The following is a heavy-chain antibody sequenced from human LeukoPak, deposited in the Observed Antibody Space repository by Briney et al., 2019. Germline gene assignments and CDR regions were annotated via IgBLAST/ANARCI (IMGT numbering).Heavy chain of an antibody. Sequence: ASVKVSCKASGYSFTSYDINWVRQATGQGLEWMGWISAYNGNTNYAQKLQGRVTMTTDTSTSTAYMELRSLRSDDTAVYYCAADYCSSTSCYTPYYYYYGMDVWGQGTTVTVSS. CDR1: GYSFTSYD. J-gene: IGHJ6*02. D-gene: IGHD2-2*02. CDR3: AADYCSSTSCYTPYYYYYGMDV. V-gene: IGHV1-18*01. CDR2: ISAYNGNT.